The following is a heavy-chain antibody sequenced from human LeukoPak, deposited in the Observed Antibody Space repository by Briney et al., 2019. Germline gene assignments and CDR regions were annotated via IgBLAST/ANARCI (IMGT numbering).Heavy chain of an antibody. CDR2: IIPIFGTA. V-gene: IGHV1-69*13. J-gene: IGHJ4*02. Sequence: SVKVSCKASGGTFSSYAISWVRQAPGQGLEWMGGIIPIFGTANYAQKFQGRVTITADESTSTAYMELSSLRSEDTAVYYCARNKEYSSSPIFYWGQGTLVTVSS. D-gene: IGHD6-6*01. CDR1: GGTFSSYA. CDR3: ARNKEYSSSPIFY.